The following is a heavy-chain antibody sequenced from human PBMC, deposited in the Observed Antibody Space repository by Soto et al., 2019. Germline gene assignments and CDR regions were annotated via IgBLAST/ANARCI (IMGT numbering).Heavy chain of an antibody. Sequence: SDTLSLTCTVSGGSISAGDYYWNWIRQPPGKGLEWIGYIYYTGTTKYNPSLKSRVTISVDTSKNQFSLKLSSVTAADTAVYYCAGYLYGGNSFDYWGQGTLVTVSS. CDR3: AGYLYGGNSFDY. J-gene: IGHJ4*02. D-gene: IGHD4-17*01. CDR1: GGSISAGDYY. CDR2: IYYTGTT. V-gene: IGHV4-61*08.